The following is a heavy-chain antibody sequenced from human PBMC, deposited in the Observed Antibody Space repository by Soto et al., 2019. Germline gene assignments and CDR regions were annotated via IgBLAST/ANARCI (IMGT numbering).Heavy chain of an antibody. CDR2: ISWNSGSI. CDR1: GFTFDDYA. D-gene: IGHD4-17*01. Sequence: GGSLRLSCAASGFTFDDYAMHWVRQAPGKGLEWVSGISWNSGSIGYADSVKGRFTISRDNAKNSLYLQMNSLRAEDTALYYCAKVFQATVVTHAFDIWGQGTMVTVSS. V-gene: IGHV3-9*01. J-gene: IGHJ3*02. CDR3: AKVFQATVVTHAFDI.